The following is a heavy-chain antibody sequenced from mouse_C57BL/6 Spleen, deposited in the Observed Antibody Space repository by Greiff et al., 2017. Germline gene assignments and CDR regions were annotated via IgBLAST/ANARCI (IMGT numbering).Heavy chain of an antibody. CDR2: IYPGDGDT. CDR1: GYAFSSYW. CDR3: ARNDGNYRFWFAY. D-gene: IGHD2-1*01. J-gene: IGHJ3*01. Sequence: VQLQQSGAELVKPGASVKISCKASGYAFSSYWMNWVKQRPGKGLEWIGQIYPGDGDTNDNGKFKGKATLTADKSSSTAYMQLSILTSEDSAVYFCARNDGNYRFWFAYWGQGTLVTVSA. V-gene: IGHV1-80*01.